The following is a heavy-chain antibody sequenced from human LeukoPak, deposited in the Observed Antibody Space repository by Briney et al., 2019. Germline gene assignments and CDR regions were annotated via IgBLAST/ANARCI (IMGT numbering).Heavy chain of an antibody. CDR1: GFTFSSYA. D-gene: IGHD3-3*01. Sequence: PGGSLRLSCAASGFTFSSYAMSWVRQAPGKGLEWVANIKQDGSEKYYVDSVKGRFTISRDNAKNSLYLQVNSLRAEDTAVYYCAGGSGFLVTSWGQGTLVAVSS. J-gene: IGHJ5*02. V-gene: IGHV3-7*04. CDR3: AGGSGFLVTS. CDR2: IKQDGSEK.